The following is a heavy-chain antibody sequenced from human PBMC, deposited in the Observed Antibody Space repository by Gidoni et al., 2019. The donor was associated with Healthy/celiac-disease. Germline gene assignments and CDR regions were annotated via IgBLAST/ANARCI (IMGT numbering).Heavy chain of an antibody. J-gene: IGHJ4*02. V-gene: IGHV3-30-3*01. D-gene: IGHD3-10*01. Sequence: QVQLVESGGGVVQPGRSLRRSCAASGFTFSSYAMHWVRQAPGKGREWVAVIAYDGSNKYYADSVKGRFTISRDNSKNTLYLQMNSLRAEDTAVYYCARGAYATMVRGVYDYWGQGTLVTVSS. CDR2: IAYDGSNK. CDR3: ARGAYATMVRGVYDY. CDR1: GFTFSSYA.